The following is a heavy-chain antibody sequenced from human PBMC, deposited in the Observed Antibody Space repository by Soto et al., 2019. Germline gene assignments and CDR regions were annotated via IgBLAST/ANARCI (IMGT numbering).Heavy chain of an antibody. J-gene: IGHJ6*02. CDR3: TKRRNVLRFLEWSSGMEV. Sequence: LRLSCVASGFTFINYGMHWVRQSPGKGLECVAFISDDGSNKYYADSMRGRFTMSRDNSKRTLYLQMSSLRVEDTAVYYCTKRRNVLRFLEWSSGMEVWGQGTTVTVSS. CDR2: ISDDGSNK. CDR1: GFTFINYG. D-gene: IGHD3-3*01. V-gene: IGHV3-30*18.